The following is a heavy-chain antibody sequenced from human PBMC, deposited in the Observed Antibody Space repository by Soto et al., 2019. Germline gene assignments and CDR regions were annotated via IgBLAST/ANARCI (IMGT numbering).Heavy chain of an antibody. D-gene: IGHD3-3*01. CDR3: ARAPGYYTEQYFDY. CDR2: ISYSGSP. Sequence: QVQLQESGPGLVKPSETLSLTCAVSGGSINSYYWSWIRQPPGKGLEWIGYISYSGSPNYNPTLKSRVTISVDISKRQFSLQVSSVTAADTAVYYCARAPGYYTEQYFDYWGQGTLVTVSS. V-gene: IGHV4-59*01. J-gene: IGHJ4*02. CDR1: GGSINSYY.